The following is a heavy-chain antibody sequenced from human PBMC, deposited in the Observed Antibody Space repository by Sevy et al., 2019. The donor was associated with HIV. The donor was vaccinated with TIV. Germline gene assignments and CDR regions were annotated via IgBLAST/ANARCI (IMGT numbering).Heavy chain of an antibody. Sequence: GGSLRLSCAASGFTFNTYAMNWVRQAPGRGLEWVSSIGGSGRSTYYADSVEGRFTISRDNSKNTLYMQMNSLRVDDTAVYYCAKGYCNGGSCPRDYYYYGMDVWGQGTTVTDSS. CDR3: AKGYCNGGSCPRDYYYYGMDV. CDR1: GFTFNTYA. J-gene: IGHJ6*02. D-gene: IGHD2-15*01. V-gene: IGHV3-23*01. CDR2: IGGSGRST.